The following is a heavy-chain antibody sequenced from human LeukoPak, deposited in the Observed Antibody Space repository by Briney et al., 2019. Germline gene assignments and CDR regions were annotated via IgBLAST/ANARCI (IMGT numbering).Heavy chain of an antibody. CDR1: GFTFSSYA. Sequence: GGSLRLSCAASGFTFSSYAMHWVRQAPGKGLEWVAVISYDGSNKYYADSVKGRFTISRDNSKNTLYLQMNSLRAEDTAVYYCARKYSSSSGPVYYYYYMDVWGKGTTVTVSS. CDR2: ISYDGSNK. V-gene: IGHV3-30-3*01. D-gene: IGHD6-6*01. J-gene: IGHJ6*03. CDR3: ARKYSSSSGPVYYYYYMDV.